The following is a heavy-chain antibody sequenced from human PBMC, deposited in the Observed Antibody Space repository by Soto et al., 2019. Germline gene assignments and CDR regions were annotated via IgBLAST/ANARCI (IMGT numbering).Heavy chain of an antibody. CDR2: IYYSGST. CDR1: GGSISSYY. J-gene: IGHJ5*02. V-gene: IGHV4-59*08. Sequence: SETLSLTCTVSGGSISSYYWSRILQPPGKGLEWIGYIYYSGSTNYNPSLKSRVTISVDTSKNQFSLKLSSVTAADTAVYYCARHLNYDILTGSFDPWGQGTLVTVSS. CDR3: ARHLNYDILTGSFDP. D-gene: IGHD3-9*01.